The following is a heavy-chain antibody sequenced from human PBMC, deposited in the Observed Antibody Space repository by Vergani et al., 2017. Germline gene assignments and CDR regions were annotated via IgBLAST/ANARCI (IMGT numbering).Heavy chain of an antibody. V-gene: IGHV4-61*02. CDR1: GGSISSGSYY. Sequence: QMQLQESGPGLVKPSQTLSLTCTVSGGSISSGSYYWSWIRQPAGKGLEWIGRIYTSGSTNYNPSLKSRVTISVDTSKNQFSLKLSSVTAADTAVYYCARRGKGDYRIYWGQGTLVTVSS. J-gene: IGHJ4*02. CDR3: ARRGKGDYRIY. CDR2: IYTSGST. D-gene: IGHD4-17*01.